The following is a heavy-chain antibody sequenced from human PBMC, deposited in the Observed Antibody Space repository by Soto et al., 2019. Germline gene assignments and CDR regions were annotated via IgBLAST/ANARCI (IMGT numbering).Heavy chain of an antibody. D-gene: IGHD3-9*01. CDR1: GYTFTSYD. V-gene: IGHV1-8*01. Sequence: ASVKVSCKASGYTFTSYDINWVRQATGQGLEWMGWMNPNSGNTGYAQKFQGRVTMTRNTSISTAYMELSSLRSEDTAVYYCARGRAYYDILTGYSHFDYCGQGTLVTVSS. J-gene: IGHJ4*02. CDR3: ARGRAYYDILTGYSHFDY. CDR2: MNPNSGNT.